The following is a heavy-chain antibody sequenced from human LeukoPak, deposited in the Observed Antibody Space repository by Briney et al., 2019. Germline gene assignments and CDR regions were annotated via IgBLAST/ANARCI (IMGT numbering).Heavy chain of an antibody. Sequence: GGSLRLSCAASGFTFSSYWMSWVRQAPGKGLEWVANIKHDGSEKYYVDSVKGRFTISRDNAKNSLYLQMNSLRAEDTAVYYCARDHYSMVRGLDAFDIWGQGTWSPSLQ. D-gene: IGHD3-10*01. V-gene: IGHV3-7*05. CDR3: ARDHYSMVRGLDAFDI. J-gene: IGHJ3*02. CDR1: GFTFSSYW. CDR2: IKHDGSEK.